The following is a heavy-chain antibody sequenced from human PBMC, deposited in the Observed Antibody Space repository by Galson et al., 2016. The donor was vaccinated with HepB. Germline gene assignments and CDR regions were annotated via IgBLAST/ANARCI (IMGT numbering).Heavy chain of an antibody. CDR1: GYTFTSYQ. V-gene: IGHV1-46*01. CDR2: INPNAGST. J-gene: IGHJ6*02. D-gene: IGHD3-3*01. Sequence: SVKVSCKASGYTFTSYQMHWVRQAPGQGLEWMGIINPNAGSTTYAQKFQGRVTMTRDTSASTVYMELSSLRSEDTAVYYCAREGGYYSFYYYGMDVWGQGTTVTVSS. CDR3: AREGGYYSFYYYGMDV.